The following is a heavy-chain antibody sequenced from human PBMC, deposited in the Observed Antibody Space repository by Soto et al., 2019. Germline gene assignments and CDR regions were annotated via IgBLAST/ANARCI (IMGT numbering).Heavy chain of an antibody. CDR2: MNPNSGST. CDR3: ASEYSSGRDAFDI. CDR1: GYTFTSDD. D-gene: IGHD6-19*01. J-gene: IGHJ3*02. V-gene: IGHV1-8*01. Sequence: GASVKVSCKASGYTFTSDDINWVRQAAGQGLEWMGWMNPNSGSTGYAQKLQGRVTMTSNTSISTAYMELSGLRSEDTAVYYCASEYSSGRDAFDIWGQGTMVTVSS.